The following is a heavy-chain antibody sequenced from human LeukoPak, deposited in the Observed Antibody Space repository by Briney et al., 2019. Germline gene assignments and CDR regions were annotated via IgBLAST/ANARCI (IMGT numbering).Heavy chain of an antibody. V-gene: IGHV3-66*01. CDR2: IYSGGST. Sequence: GGSLRLSCAASEFSVGSNYMTWVRQAPGKGLEWVSLIYSGGSTYYADSVKGRFTISRDNSKNTLYLQMNSLRAEDTAVYYCARVSSGQDYFDYWGQGTLVTVSS. CDR3: ARVSSGQDYFDY. CDR1: EFSVGSNY. J-gene: IGHJ4*02. D-gene: IGHD6-19*01.